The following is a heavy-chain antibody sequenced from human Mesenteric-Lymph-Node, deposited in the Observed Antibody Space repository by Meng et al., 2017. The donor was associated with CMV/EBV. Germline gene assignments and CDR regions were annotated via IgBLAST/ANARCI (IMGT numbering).Heavy chain of an antibody. Sequence: CKASGYTFTNYDINWVRQATGQGLEWMGWMNPNRGNTGYAQKFQGRLSLTRDTSISTAYMELSGLTSEDTALYYCVRMEIRGIIVPWGQGTLVTVSS. D-gene: IGHD3-10*01. V-gene: IGHV1-8*01. J-gene: IGHJ5*02. CDR2: MNPNRGNT. CDR1: GYTFTNYD. CDR3: VRMEIRGIIVP.